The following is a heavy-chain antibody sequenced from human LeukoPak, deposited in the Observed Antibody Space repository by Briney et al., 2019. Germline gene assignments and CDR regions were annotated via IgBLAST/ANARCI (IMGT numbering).Heavy chain of an antibody. J-gene: IGHJ4*02. D-gene: IGHD1-1*01. CDR3: ARDPLGTRPGFDY. V-gene: IGHV3-30*04. Sequence: PGGSLRLSCAASGFTFSSYAMHWVRQAPGKGLEWVAVISYDGSNKYYADSVKGRFTISRDNSKNTLYLQMNSLRAEDTAVYYCARDPLGTRPGFDYWGQGTLATVSS. CDR2: ISYDGSNK. CDR1: GFTFSSYA.